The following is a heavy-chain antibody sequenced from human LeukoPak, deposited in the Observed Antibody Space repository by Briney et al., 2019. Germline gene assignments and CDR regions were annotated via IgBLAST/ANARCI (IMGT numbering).Heavy chain of an antibody. Sequence: QSGGSLRLSCAASGFTFSSYSMNWVRQAPGKGREWVSYISSISSTIYYADSVKGRFTISRDNAKNSLYLQMNSLRAEDTAVYYCASLGLAVPAAIRGNGWFDPWGQGTLVTVSS. CDR2: ISSISSTI. D-gene: IGHD2-2*02. J-gene: IGHJ5*02. CDR1: GFTFSSYS. V-gene: IGHV3-48*01. CDR3: ASLGLAVPAAIRGNGWFDP.